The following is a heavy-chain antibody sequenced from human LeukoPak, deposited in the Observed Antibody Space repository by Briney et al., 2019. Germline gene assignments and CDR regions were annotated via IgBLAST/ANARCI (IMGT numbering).Heavy chain of an antibody. Sequence: GGSLRLSCAASGFTLSSYGVHWVRQAPGKGLEWVAFIRYDGSNKYYADSVKGRFTISRDNSKNTLYLQMNSLRAEDTAVYYCAKARSSYGETDLLDYWGQGTLVTVSS. CDR3: AKARSSYGETDLLDY. J-gene: IGHJ4*02. V-gene: IGHV3-30*02. D-gene: IGHD4-17*01. CDR1: GFTLSSYG. CDR2: IRYDGSNK.